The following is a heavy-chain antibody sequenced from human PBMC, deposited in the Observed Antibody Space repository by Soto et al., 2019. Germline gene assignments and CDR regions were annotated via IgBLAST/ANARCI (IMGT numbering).Heavy chain of an antibody. J-gene: IGHJ6*03. D-gene: IGHD3-3*01. V-gene: IGHV3-13*01. CDR3: ARDLSYDFWSGPKPTVYYYYMDV. CDR2: IGTAGDT. Sequence: GGSLRLSCAASGFTFSSYDMHWVRQATGKGLEWVSAIGTAGDTYYPGSVKGRFTISRENAKNSLYLQMNSLRAGDTAVYYCARDLSYDFWSGPKPTVYYYYMDVWGKGTTVTVSS. CDR1: GFTFSSYD.